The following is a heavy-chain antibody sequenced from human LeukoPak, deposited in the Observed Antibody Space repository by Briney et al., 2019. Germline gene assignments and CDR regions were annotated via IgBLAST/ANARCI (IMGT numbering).Heavy chain of an antibody. J-gene: IGHJ4*02. CDR2: INPDGSNM. CDR1: GFSFSSYW. Sequence: GGSLRLSCAASGFSFSSYWMSWVRQAPGKGLEWVANINPDGSNMLYVDSVKGRFTISRDNAKNSQYLQMNNLRAEDTAVYFCVSGFLQWLYWGQGTLVTVSS. CDR3: VSGFLQWLY. V-gene: IGHV3-7*01. D-gene: IGHD3-3*01.